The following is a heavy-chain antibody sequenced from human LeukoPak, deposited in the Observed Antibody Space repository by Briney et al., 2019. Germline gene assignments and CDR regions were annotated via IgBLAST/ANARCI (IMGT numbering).Heavy chain of an antibody. V-gene: IGHV4-31*03. CDR2: IYYSGNT. Sequence: SQTLSLTCTVSGGPISSGGYYWTWIRQHPVKGLEWIGYIYYSGNTYYNPSLKSRVTISVDTSKNQFSLKLSSVTAADTAVYYCAREGTYGDSEVFDYWGQGTLVTVSP. CDR3: AREGTYGDSEVFDY. D-gene: IGHD4-17*01. J-gene: IGHJ4*02. CDR1: GGPISSGGYY.